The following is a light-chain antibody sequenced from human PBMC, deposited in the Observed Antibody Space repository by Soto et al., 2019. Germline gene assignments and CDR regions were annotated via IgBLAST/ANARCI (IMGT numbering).Light chain of an antibody. CDR1: QSLLHINGYNY. V-gene: IGKV2-28*01. Sequence: DIVMTQSPLSLPVTPGEPASISCRSSQSLLHINGYNYLNWFLQKPGQSPQLLMYFASTRASGVPARFSGSGSGTDFTMIISRVKAEDVGVYYCMQALHPPYTFAQGTKLEIK. CDR3: MQALHPPYT. J-gene: IGKJ2*01. CDR2: FAS.